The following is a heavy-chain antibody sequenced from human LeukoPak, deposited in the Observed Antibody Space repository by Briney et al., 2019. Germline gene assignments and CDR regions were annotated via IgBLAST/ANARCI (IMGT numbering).Heavy chain of an antibody. V-gene: IGHV4-59*08. Sequence: PSETLSLTCTVSGGSNSRYYWSWIRQPPGKGLEWIGYIYYSGSTNYNPSLKSRVTISVDTSKNQFSLKLSSVTAADTAVYYCARRYGDYRKGYFDYWGQGTLVTVSS. CDR1: GGSNSRYY. CDR3: ARRYGDYRKGYFDY. J-gene: IGHJ4*02. CDR2: IYYSGST. D-gene: IGHD4-17*01.